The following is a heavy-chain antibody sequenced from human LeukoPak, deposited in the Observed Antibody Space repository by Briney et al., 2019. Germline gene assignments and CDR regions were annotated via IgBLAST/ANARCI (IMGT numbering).Heavy chain of an antibody. CDR3: AKDIGCSSTSCYARLVY. D-gene: IGHD2-2*01. CDR2: ISGSGGST. V-gene: IGHV3-23*01. Sequence: GGSLRLSCAASGFTFSTHGMHWVRQAPGKGLEWVSAISGSGGSTYYADSVKGRFTISRDNSKNTLYLQMNSLRAEDTAVYYCAKDIGCSSTSCYARLVYWGQGTLVTVSS. CDR1: GFTFSTHG. J-gene: IGHJ4*02.